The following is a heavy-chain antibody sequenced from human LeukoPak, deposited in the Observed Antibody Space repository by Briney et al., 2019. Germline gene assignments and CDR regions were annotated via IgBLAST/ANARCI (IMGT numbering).Heavy chain of an antibody. CDR1: GYSFTSYW. Sequence: KAGESLKISCKGSGYSFTSYWIGWVRQMPGKGLEWMGIIYPGDSDTRYSPSFQGQVTISADKSISTAYLQWSSLKASDTAMYYCARCTMVRGVIIGNDYWGQGTLVTVSS. D-gene: IGHD3-10*01. CDR2: IYPGDSDT. V-gene: IGHV5-51*01. CDR3: ARCTMVRGVIIGNDY. J-gene: IGHJ4*02.